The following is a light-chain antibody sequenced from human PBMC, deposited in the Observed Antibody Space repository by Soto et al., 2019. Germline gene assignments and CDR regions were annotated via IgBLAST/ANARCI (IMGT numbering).Light chain of an antibody. CDR2: EVT. CDR1: SSDVGGYNY. V-gene: IGLV2-14*01. J-gene: IGLJ1*01. Sequence: QSALTQPASVSGSPGQSITISCTGTSSDVGGYNYVSWYQQHPGKAPKLMIYEVTNRPSGVSTRFSGSKSGNTASLTISGLQVEVEADYSCSSSSSSSRYVFRTGTKVTVL. CDR3: SSSSSSSRYV.